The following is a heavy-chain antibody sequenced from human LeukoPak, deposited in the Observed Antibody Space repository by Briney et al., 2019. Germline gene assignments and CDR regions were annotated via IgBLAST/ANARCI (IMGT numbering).Heavy chain of an antibody. CDR2: IYYSGST. V-gene: IGHV4-59*01. Sequence: SETLSLTCAVYGGSFSGYYWSWIRQPPGKGLEWIGYIYYSGSTNYNPSLKSRVTISVDTSKNQFSLKLSSVTAADTAVYYCARDKGGSYYGVDYWGQGTLVTVSS. D-gene: IGHD1-26*01. CDR1: GGSFSGYY. J-gene: IGHJ4*02. CDR3: ARDKGGSYYGVDY.